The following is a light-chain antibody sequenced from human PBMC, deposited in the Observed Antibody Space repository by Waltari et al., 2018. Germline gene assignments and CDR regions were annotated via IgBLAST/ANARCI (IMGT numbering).Light chain of an antibody. Sequence: QSALTQPASVSGSPGQSITISCTRTTSHVGAYSSVSWSQQHPGKAPKPMIYDVNYRPSGVSDRFSGSKSGNTASLTISGLQAQDEADYYCGSHTSSNTLIFGGGTKLTVL. V-gene: IGLV2-14*03. CDR2: DVN. J-gene: IGLJ2*01. CDR3: GSHTSSNTLI. CDR1: TSHVGAYSS.